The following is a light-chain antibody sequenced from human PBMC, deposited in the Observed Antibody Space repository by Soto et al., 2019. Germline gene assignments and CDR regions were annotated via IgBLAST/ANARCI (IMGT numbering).Light chain of an antibody. CDR3: SSQAVSRTLV. J-gene: IGLJ2*01. Sequence: QSVLTQPASVSGSPGQSITISCTGTSSDIGGYNYVSWYQQHPGKAPKLMIYDVSNRPSGVSNRFSGSKSGNTASLTISGLQAEDEADYYCSSQAVSRTLVFGGGTKRTVL. V-gene: IGLV2-14*01. CDR1: SSDIGGYNY. CDR2: DVS.